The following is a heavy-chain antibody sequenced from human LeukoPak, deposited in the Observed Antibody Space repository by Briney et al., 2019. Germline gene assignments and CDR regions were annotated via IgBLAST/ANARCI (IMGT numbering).Heavy chain of an antibody. V-gene: IGHV3-21*01. Sequence: PGGSLRLSCAASGFTFSSYSMNWVRQAPGKGLEWVSSISSSSSYIYYADSVKGRFTISRDNAKNSLYLQMSSLRAEDTAVYYCARAAAGTRLTFDYWGQGTLVTVSS. CDR2: ISSSSSYI. CDR1: GFTFSSYS. CDR3: ARAAAGTRLTFDY. J-gene: IGHJ4*02. D-gene: IGHD6-13*01.